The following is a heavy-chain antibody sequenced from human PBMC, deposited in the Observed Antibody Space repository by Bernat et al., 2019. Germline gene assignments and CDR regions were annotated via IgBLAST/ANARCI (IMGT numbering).Heavy chain of an antibody. J-gene: IGHJ4*02. CDR1: GFILSSYG. V-gene: IGHV3-30*18. D-gene: IGHD5-18*01. CDR2: ISYDASNK. Sequence: QVQLVESGGGVVQPGGSLSLSCAASGFILSSYGMHWVRQAPGKGLEWLAVISYDASNKFYADSVKGRFTISRDNSRNTLYLQLSSLTTEDTAVYYCAKGRQIRVWLGVFDYWGQGTLVTVSS. CDR3: AKGRQIRVWLGVFDY.